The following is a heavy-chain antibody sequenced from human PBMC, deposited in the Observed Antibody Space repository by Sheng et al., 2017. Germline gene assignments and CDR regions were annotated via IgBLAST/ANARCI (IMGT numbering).Heavy chain of an antibody. D-gene: IGHD5-18*01. V-gene: IGHV1-69*05. Sequence: QVQLVQSGAEVKKPGSSVKVSCKASGGTFSSYAISWVRQAPGQGLEWMGGIIPIFGTANYAQKFQGRVTITTDESTSTAYMELSSLRSEDTAVYYCARAAYSYGYPRYYYYYMDVWGKGTTVTVSS. J-gene: IGHJ6*03. CDR3: ARAAYSYGYPRYYYYYMDV. CDR2: IIPIFGTA. CDR1: GGTFSSYA.